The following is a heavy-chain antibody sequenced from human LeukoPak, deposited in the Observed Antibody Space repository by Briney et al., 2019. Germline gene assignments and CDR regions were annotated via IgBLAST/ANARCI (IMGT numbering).Heavy chain of an antibody. CDR2: IYSGAST. Sequence: PGGPLRLSCVASGFSVSGNYMTWFRQAPGKGLEWVSGIYSGASTQYADSVKGRFTIFRLNSNNTLYLHMSSLREDDTAVYYCARGHYSDRSPSYAFHMWGQGTMVTVSS. CDR1: GFSVSGNY. V-gene: IGHV3-53*04. CDR3: ARGHYSDRSPSYAFHM. D-gene: IGHD3-22*01. J-gene: IGHJ3*02.